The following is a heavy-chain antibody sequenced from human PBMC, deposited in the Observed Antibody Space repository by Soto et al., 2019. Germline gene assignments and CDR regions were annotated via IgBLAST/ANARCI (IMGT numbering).Heavy chain of an antibody. J-gene: IGHJ4*02. V-gene: IGHV1-69*01. CDR1: GGSFIKFG. CDR3: ATSFDSERYTDY. Sequence: QVQLVQSGAEVKKPGSSVNVSCQASGGSFIKFGISWVRRAPGQGLEWMGGIVPLFGTTNYAQKFQGRVTITADESTTTSYMELSSLTSEDTAVYYCATSFDSERYTDYWGQGTLVTVSS. D-gene: IGHD1-26*01. CDR2: IVPLFGTT.